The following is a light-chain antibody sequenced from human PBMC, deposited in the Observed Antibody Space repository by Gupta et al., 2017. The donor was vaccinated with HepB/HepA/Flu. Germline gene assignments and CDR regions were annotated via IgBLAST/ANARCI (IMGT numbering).Light chain of an antibody. J-gene: IGKJ4*01. Sequence: DIQMTQSPSTLSAYVGDRVTNTCRASQSVSHWLAWYQQKPGKAPKLLIYWASNLESGVPSRFSGSGSGTEFTLTISSLQPDDFATYYCQQYNSYPTFGGGTKVEIK. CDR3: QQYNSYPT. CDR2: WAS. CDR1: QSVSHW. V-gene: IGKV1-5*03.